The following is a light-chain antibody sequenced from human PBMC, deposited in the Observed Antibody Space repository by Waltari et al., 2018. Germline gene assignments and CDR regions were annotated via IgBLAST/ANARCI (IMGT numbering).Light chain of an antibody. CDR3: QQRRNWPLT. CDR1: QSFTNY. J-gene: IGKJ4*01. CDR2: DTS. V-gene: IGKV3-11*01. Sequence: DIVLTQSPAILSLSPGERASLSCRASQSFTNYLAWYQQKPGQAPRLLIYDTSNRATGMPARFSGSGFGTDFTLTISSLEPEDFAVYYCQQRRNWPLTFGGGTKVEIK.